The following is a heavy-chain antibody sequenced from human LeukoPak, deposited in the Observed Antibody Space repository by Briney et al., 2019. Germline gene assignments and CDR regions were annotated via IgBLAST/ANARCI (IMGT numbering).Heavy chain of an antibody. D-gene: IGHD7-27*01. V-gene: IGHV4-39*07. CDR3: ARVSAGNGELMGELGTPVDDY. CDR1: GGSISSSSYY. Sequence: PSETLSLTCTVSGGSISSSSYYWGWIRQPPGKGLEWIGSIYYSGSTYYNPSLKSRVTISVDTSKNQFSLKLSSVTAADTAVYYCARVSAGNGELMGELGTPVDDYWGQGTLVTVSS. J-gene: IGHJ4*02. CDR2: IYYSGST.